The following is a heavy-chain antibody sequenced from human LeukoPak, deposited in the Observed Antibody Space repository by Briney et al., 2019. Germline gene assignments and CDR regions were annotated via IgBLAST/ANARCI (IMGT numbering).Heavy chain of an antibody. CDR2: MNPNSGNT. D-gene: IGHD1-14*01. J-gene: IGHJ6*03. V-gene: IGHV1-8*01. Sequence: ASVTVSFTSSGYTFTIYDINWVRQATGQGGEWMGWMNPNSGNTGYAQKFQGRVTMTRNPSISTAYMELSSLRSEDTAVYYCASTRGGTNDYYYYMDVWGKGTTVTVSS. CDR3: ASTRGGTNDYYYYMDV. CDR1: GYTFTIYD.